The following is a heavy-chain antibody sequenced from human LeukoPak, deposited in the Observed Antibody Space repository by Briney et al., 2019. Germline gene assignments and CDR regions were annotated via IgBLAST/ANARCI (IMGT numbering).Heavy chain of an antibody. CDR2: IIPIFGTA. D-gene: IGHD3-3*01. Sequence: GASVKVSCKASGGTFSSYAISWVRQAPGQGLEWMGGIIPIFGTANYAQKFQGRVTITADESTSTAYMELSSLRSEDTAVYYCARATDFWSGFDYWGQGTLVTVSS. J-gene: IGHJ4*02. CDR3: ARATDFWSGFDY. CDR1: GGTFSSYA. V-gene: IGHV1-69*13.